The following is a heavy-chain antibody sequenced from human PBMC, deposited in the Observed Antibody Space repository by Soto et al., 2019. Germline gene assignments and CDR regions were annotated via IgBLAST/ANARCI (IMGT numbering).Heavy chain of an antibody. J-gene: IGHJ3*02. Sequence: GGSLRLSCAASGFTFSSYAMHWVRQAPGKGLEYVSAISSNGGSTYYANSVKGRFTISRDNSKNTLYLQMGSLRAEDMAVYYCARVHDYYGSGVSSNAFDIWGQGIMVTVSS. CDR1: GFTFSSYA. CDR2: ISSNGGST. V-gene: IGHV3-64*01. D-gene: IGHD3-10*01. CDR3: ARVHDYYGSGVSSNAFDI.